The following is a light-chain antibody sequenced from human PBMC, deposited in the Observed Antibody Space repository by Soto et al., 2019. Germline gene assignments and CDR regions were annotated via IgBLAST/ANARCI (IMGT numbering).Light chain of an antibody. CDR1: QSVSSN. J-gene: IGKJ1*01. V-gene: IGKV3-15*01. CDR2: GAS. CDR3: QQYNSYPQT. Sequence: EIVLTQSPGTLSLSPGERATLSCSASQSVSSNLAWYQQKPGQAPRLLIYGASTRATGIPASFSGSGSGAEFTLTISSLQSEDFAAYYCQQYNSYPQTFGQGTKVDIK.